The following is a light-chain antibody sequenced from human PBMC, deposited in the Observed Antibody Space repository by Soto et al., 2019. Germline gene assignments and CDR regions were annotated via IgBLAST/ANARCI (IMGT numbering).Light chain of an antibody. CDR1: QSIDNY. V-gene: IGKV1-39*01. Sequence: DIQMTQFPSSLSASVGDRVTITCRASQSIDNYLNWYQQKPGKAPNLLIYAASSLHSGVPFRFSGSGSETDFTLTISSLQPEDFATYYCLQSYITPRTFGQGTKVEIK. CDR3: LQSYITPRT. CDR2: AAS. J-gene: IGKJ1*01.